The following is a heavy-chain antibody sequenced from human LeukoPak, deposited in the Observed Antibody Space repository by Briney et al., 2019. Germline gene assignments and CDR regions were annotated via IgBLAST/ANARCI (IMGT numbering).Heavy chain of an antibody. Sequence: GGSLRLSCAASGFTFSNYWMHWVRQAPGKGLVWVSHINTDGTTTNYADSVKGRFTISRDNAKNTVYLQMNSLKVEDTAVYYCARASGNYYGLKDYWGQGTLVTVSS. CDR3: ARASGNYYGLKDY. D-gene: IGHD1-26*01. CDR1: GFTFSNYW. J-gene: IGHJ4*02. V-gene: IGHV3-74*01. CDR2: INTDGTTT.